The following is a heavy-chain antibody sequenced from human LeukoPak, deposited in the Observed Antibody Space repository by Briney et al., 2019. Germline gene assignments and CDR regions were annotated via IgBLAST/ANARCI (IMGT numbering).Heavy chain of an antibody. V-gene: IGHV4-4*07. D-gene: IGHD6-19*01. Sequence: SETLSLTCTVSGDSTSGYYLSWIRQPAEKGLEWIGRIYSSGSANYNPSLMSRVTMSLDTSKKQFYLQMNSVTAADTAIYYCARERSSGLALWGQGALVTVSS. CDR1: GDSTSGYY. CDR3: ARERSSGLAL. J-gene: IGHJ5*02. CDR2: IYSSGSA.